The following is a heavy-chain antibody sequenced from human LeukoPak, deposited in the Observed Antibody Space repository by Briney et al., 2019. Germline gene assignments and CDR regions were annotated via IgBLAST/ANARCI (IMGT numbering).Heavy chain of an antibody. D-gene: IGHD3-3*01. CDR1: GYTFTGYY. V-gene: IGHV1-2*06. Sequence: ASVKVSCKASGYTFTGYYMHWVRQAPGQGLEWMGRINPNIGGTNYARKFQGRVTMTRDTSISTAYMELRRLRSDDTAVYYCAREGDPYHDFWSGYYLPGWFDPWGQGTLVTVSS. CDR2: INPNIGGT. CDR3: AREGDPYHDFWSGYYLPGWFDP. J-gene: IGHJ5*02.